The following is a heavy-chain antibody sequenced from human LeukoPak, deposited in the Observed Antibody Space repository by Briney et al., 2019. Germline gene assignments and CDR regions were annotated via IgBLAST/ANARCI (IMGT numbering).Heavy chain of an antibody. D-gene: IGHD3-10*01. V-gene: IGHV4-59*08. CDR2: IYYSGST. CDR3: ARQGGYYDSGSYGDV. CDR1: GGSISNYY. Sequence: SENLSLTCTVSGGSISNYYWSWIRQPPGKELEWIGYIYYSGSTNYNPSLGSRVTISVDTSKNHLSLRLTSVTAADMAIYYCARQGGYYDSGSYGDVWGQGTTVTVSS. J-gene: IGHJ6*02.